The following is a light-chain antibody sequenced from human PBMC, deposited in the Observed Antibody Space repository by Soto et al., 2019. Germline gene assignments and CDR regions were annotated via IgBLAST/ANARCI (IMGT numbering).Light chain of an antibody. CDR2: GAS. CDR3: QQYNKWPPYT. J-gene: IGKJ2*01. V-gene: IGKV3-15*01. CDR1: QSVSSN. Sequence: EIVMTQSPATLSVSPGERATLSCRASQSVSSNLAWYQQKPGQAPRLFIYGASTRATGIPARFSGSGSGTEFTLIISSLQSEDFAVYYCQQYNKWPPYTFGQGTKLEIK.